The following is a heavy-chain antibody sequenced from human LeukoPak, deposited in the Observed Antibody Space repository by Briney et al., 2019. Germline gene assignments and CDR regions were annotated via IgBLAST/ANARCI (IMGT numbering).Heavy chain of an antibody. Sequence: GGSLRLSCATSGFTFNRNGMHWVRQAPGKGLEWVTFIRYDGNNKYYADSVKGRFTISRDNSKNTLYLQMNSLRSEDTAVYYCARVLKTYYYDSSGYYDYWGQGTLVTVSS. CDR3: ARVLKTYYYDSSGYYDY. V-gene: IGHV3-30*02. CDR1: GFTFNRNG. CDR2: IRYDGNNK. J-gene: IGHJ4*02. D-gene: IGHD3-22*01.